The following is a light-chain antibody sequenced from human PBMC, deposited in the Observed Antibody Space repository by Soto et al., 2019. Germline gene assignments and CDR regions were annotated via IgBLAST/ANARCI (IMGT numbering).Light chain of an antibody. CDR1: QSVLYSSNNKNY. Sequence: DIVMPQSPDSLAVSLGERATINCNSSQSVLYSSNNKNYLAWYQQKPGQPPKLLIYWASTRESGVPDRFSGSGSGTDFTLTISSLQAEDVAVYYCQQYYSTPPTFGQGTRLEIK. CDR2: WAS. J-gene: IGKJ5*01. CDR3: QQYYSTPPT. V-gene: IGKV4-1*01.